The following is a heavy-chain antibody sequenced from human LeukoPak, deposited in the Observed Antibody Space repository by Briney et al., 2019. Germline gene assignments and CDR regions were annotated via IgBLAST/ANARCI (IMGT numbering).Heavy chain of an antibody. D-gene: IGHD6-19*01. CDR3: ARDQGEGNTGGWYWYFDL. Sequence: SETLSLTCTVSGGSISNDYWSWIRQPAGKGLEWIGRIFPSGNTNYNPSLRSRITMSVDTAKNQFSLKLTSVTAADTAVYYCARDQGEGNTGGWYWYFDLWGRGTLLTVSS. V-gene: IGHV4-4*07. CDR2: IFPSGNT. CDR1: GGSISNDY. J-gene: IGHJ2*01.